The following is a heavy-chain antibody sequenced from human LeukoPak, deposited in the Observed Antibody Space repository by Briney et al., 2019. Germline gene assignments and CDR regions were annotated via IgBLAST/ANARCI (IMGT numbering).Heavy chain of an antibody. J-gene: IGHJ4*01. CDR3: AKGIYSSGWSYFDY. CDR2: LSGSGITT. Sequence: GGSLRLSCAASGFTFSNSAMSWVRQAQGKGLEWVSTLSGSGITTYYADSVKGRFTISRDNSKNTLYLQMNSLRAEDTAVYYGAKGIYSSGWSYFDYWGHGTLVTVSS. D-gene: IGHD6-19*01. V-gene: IGHV3-23*01. CDR1: GFTFSNSA.